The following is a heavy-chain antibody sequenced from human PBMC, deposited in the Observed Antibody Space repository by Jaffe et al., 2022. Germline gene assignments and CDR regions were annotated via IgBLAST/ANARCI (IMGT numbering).Heavy chain of an antibody. CDR3: AKDWGIYTTAWRPSYYFFDL. D-gene: IGHD1-26*01. CDR2: VTGSGSAT. V-gene: IGHV3-23*01. J-gene: IGHJ2*01. Sequence: EVQLLESGGGLVQPGGSLRLSCAASGFTFSSYAMSWVRQTPEKGLEWVACVTGSGSATYYADSVRGRFTVSRDNSKNTLLLQMSSLRAEDTAIYHCAKDWGIYTTAWRPSYYFFDLWGRGTLVTVSS. CDR1: GFTFSSYA.